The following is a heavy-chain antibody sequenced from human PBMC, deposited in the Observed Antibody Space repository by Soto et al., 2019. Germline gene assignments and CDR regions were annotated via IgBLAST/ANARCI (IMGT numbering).Heavy chain of an antibody. CDR3: ARVVRSGSYPYYYYGRDV. V-gene: IGHV3-74*01. CDR1: GFTFSSFW. D-gene: IGHD3-10*01. CDR2: INSDGSSA. Sequence: GGSLRLSCAASGFTFSSFWMHWVRQAPGKGLVWVSRINSDGSSASYADSVKGRFTISRDNAKNKLYLQMNSLRAEDTAVYYIARVVRSGSYPYYYYGRDVGGKGPTVTV. J-gene: IGHJ6*04.